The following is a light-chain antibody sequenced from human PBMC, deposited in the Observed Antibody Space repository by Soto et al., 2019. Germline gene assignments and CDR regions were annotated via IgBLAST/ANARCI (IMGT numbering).Light chain of an antibody. Sequence: EIVLTQSPATLSLSPGERATLSCRASQSIGTYLAWYQQKPGQAPRLLISDASNRATGLPARFSGSGSGADFTLTISSLEPEDFATYYCQQYNSYPLTFGGGTKVEIK. CDR1: QSIGTY. CDR3: QQYNSYPLT. V-gene: IGKV3-11*01. CDR2: DAS. J-gene: IGKJ4*01.